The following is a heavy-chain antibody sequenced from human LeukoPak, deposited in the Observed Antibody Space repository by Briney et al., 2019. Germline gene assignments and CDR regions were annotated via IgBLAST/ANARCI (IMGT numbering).Heavy chain of an antibody. CDR1: GGSFSGYY. Sequence: PSETLSLTCAVYGGSFSGYYWSWIRQPPGKGLEWIGEINHSGSTNYNPSLKSRVTISVDTSKNQFSLKLSSVTAADTAVYYCARAVRRYSYGLTNYYYYYMDVWGKGTTVTVSS. J-gene: IGHJ6*03. CDR2: INHSGST. D-gene: IGHD5-18*01. V-gene: IGHV4-34*01. CDR3: ARAVRRYSYGLTNYYYYYMDV.